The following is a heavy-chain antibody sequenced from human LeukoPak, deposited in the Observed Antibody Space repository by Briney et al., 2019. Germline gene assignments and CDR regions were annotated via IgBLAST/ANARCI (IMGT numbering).Heavy chain of an antibody. J-gene: IGHJ4*02. D-gene: IGHD6-19*01. CDR3: ARASSILIDY. Sequence: GGSLRLSYAASGFTVSSNYMSWVRQAPGKGLEWVSVIYSGGSTYYADSVKGRFTISRDNSKNTLYLQMNSLRAEDTAVYYCARASSILIDYWGQGTLVTVSS. V-gene: IGHV3-66*01. CDR2: IYSGGST. CDR1: GFTVSSNY.